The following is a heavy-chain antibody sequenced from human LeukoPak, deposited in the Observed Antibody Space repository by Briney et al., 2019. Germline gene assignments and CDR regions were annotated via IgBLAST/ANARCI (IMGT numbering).Heavy chain of an antibody. D-gene: IGHD3-10*01. CDR2: INPNSGGT. Sequence: ASVKVSCKASGYTFTGYYMHWVRQAPGQGLEWMGWINPNSGGTNYAQKFQGWVTMTRDTSISTAYMELSRLRSDDTAVYYCAKNVAYYYGSGSPRAGMDVWGQGTTVTVSS. CDR3: AKNVAYYYGSGSPRAGMDV. CDR1: GYTFTGYY. J-gene: IGHJ6*02. V-gene: IGHV1-2*04.